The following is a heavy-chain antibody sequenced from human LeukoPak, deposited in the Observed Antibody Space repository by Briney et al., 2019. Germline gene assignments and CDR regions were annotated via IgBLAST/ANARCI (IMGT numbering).Heavy chain of an antibody. Sequence: SETLSLTSAVSGYSISSGYYWGWIRQPPGKGLEWIGSIYHSGSTYYNPSLKSRVTISVDTFKNQFSLKLSSVTAADTAVYYCARPYSSSPGIFDYWGQGTLVTVSS. D-gene: IGHD6-6*01. V-gene: IGHV4-38-2*01. CDR1: GYSISSGYY. CDR2: IYHSGST. J-gene: IGHJ4*02. CDR3: ARPYSSSPGIFDY.